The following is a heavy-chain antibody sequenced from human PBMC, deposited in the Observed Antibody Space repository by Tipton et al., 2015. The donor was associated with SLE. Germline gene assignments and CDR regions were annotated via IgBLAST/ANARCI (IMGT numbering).Heavy chain of an antibody. CDR3: ARGGIQLWNWFDP. D-gene: IGHD5-18*01. J-gene: IGHJ5*02. Sequence: TLSLTCNVSGYSITSGYFWGWVRQPPGKGLEWIGVVYHSGLTYSNPSLKSRVTISVDTSKNQFSLKLNSVTAADTAVYYCARGGIQLWNWFDPWGQGTLVTVSS. CDR2: VYHSGLT. CDR1: GYSITSGYF. V-gene: IGHV4-38-2*02.